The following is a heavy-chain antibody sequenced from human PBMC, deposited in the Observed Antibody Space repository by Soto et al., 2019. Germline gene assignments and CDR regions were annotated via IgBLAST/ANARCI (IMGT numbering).Heavy chain of an antibody. J-gene: IGHJ4*02. Sequence: ASVKVSCKASGGTFSSYAISWVRQAPGQGLEWMGGIIPIFGTANYAQKFQGRVTITADKSTSTAYMELSSLRSEDTAVYYCASKGAWYRDYFDYWGQGTLVTVSS. CDR2: IIPIFGTA. V-gene: IGHV1-69*06. D-gene: IGHD6-13*01. CDR3: ASKGAWYRDYFDY. CDR1: GGTFSSYA.